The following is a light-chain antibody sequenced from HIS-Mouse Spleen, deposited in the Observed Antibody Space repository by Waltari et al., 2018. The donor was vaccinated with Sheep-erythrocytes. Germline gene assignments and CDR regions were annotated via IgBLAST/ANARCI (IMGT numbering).Light chain of an antibody. V-gene: IGLV3-10*01. CDR1: ALPKKY. CDR3: YSTDSSGNHYV. J-gene: IGLJ1*01. CDR2: EDS. Sequence: SYELTQPPSVSVSPGQTARITCSGDALPKKYAYWYQQKSGQAPVLVIYEDSKRTSGIPGRFSCSSSGTMATLTISGAQVEDEADYYCYSTDSSGNHYVFGTGTKVTVL.